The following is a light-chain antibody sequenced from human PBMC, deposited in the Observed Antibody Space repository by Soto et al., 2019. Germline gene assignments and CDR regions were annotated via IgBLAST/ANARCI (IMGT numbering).Light chain of an antibody. V-gene: IGKV3-15*01. CDR2: GAS. Sequence: IVLTQSPATLSLSPAERATLPWMASQSVSSKLAWYQQKPGQAPRLLLYGASTRATGIPARFSGSGSGAELTLTISSLQSEDFAVYYCQQYNPWPPWTFGQGTKVDIK. CDR3: QQYNPWPPWT. CDR1: QSVSSK. J-gene: IGKJ1*01.